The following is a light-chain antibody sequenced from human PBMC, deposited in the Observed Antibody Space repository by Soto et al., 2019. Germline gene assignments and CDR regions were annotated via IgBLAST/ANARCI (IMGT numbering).Light chain of an antibody. J-gene: IGKJ3*01. CDR1: QSISSY. CDR2: AAS. Sequence: DIQLTQSPSSLSASVGDRVTITCRASQSISSYLTWYQQKPGKAPKLLIYAASSLQSGVPSRFSGSGSGTEFTLPISRLQPEDFATYYCQQSYSTPTTFGPGTKVDSK. V-gene: IGKV1-39*01. CDR3: QQSYSTPTT.